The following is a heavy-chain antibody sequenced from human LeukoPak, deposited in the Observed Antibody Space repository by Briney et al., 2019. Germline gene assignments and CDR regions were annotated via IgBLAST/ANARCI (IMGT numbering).Heavy chain of an antibody. CDR2: ISGSGGST. D-gene: IGHD3-10*01. CDR1: GFTFSSYA. J-gene: IGHJ6*02. CDR3: ARFYGLVPYMDV. V-gene: IGHV3-23*01. Sequence: GGSLRLSCAASGFTFSSYAMSWVRQAPGKGLEWVAAISGSGGSTYYADSVKGRFTISRDNFKNTLYLQMNSLRAEDTAVYYCARFYGLVPYMDVWGQGTTVTVSS.